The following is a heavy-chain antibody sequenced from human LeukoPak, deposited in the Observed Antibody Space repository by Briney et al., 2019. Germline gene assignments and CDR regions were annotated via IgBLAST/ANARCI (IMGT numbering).Heavy chain of an antibody. V-gene: IGHV4-34*01. CDR3: ARRYCSSTSCYAFDY. Sequence: SETLSLTCAVYGGSFSGYYWSWIRHPPGKGLEWIGEINHSGSTNYNPSLKGRVTISVDTSKNQFSLKLSSVTAADTAAYYCARRYCSSTSCYAFDYWGQGTLVTVSS. J-gene: IGHJ4*02. D-gene: IGHD2-2*01. CDR2: INHSGST. CDR1: GGSFSGYY.